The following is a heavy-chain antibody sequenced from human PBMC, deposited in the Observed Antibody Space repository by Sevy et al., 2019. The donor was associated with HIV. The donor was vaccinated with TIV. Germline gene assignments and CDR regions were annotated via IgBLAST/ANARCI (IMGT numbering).Heavy chain of an antibody. CDR2: IYTSGST. J-gene: IGHJ5*02. Sequence: SETLSLTCTVSGGSISSHYWSWIRQPAGKGLEWIGRIYTSGSTNYNPSLKSRVTMSVDTSKNQFSLKLSSVTAADTAVYYCAREAKYCSGGSCYGGDRKFDPWGQGTLVTVSS. D-gene: IGHD2-15*01. CDR1: GGSISSHY. V-gene: IGHV4-4*07. CDR3: AREAKYCSGGSCYGGDRKFDP.